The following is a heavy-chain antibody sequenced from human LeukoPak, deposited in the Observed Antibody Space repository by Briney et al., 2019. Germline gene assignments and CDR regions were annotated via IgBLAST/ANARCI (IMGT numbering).Heavy chain of an antibody. CDR1: GYTFTGYY. V-gene: IGHV1-46*01. CDR2: INPSGGST. Sequence: GASVKVSCKASGYTFTGYYMHWVRQAPGQGLEWMGIINPSGGSTSCAQKFQGRVTMTRDTSTSTVYMELSSLRSEDTAVYYCARATQIRDYSSNYWGQGTLVTVSS. D-gene: IGHD4-11*01. J-gene: IGHJ4*02. CDR3: ARATQIRDYSSNY.